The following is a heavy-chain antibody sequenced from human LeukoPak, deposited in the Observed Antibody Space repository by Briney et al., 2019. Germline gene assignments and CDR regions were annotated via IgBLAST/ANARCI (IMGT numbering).Heavy chain of an antibody. CDR3: ARSFWSGYYNS. Sequence: TSETLSLTCAVYGGSFSGYYWSWIRQPPGKGLEWIGEINHSGSTNYNPSLKSRVTISVDTSKNQFSLKLSSVTAADTAVYYCARSFWSGYYNSWGQGTLVTVSS. V-gene: IGHV4-34*01. CDR2: INHSGST. D-gene: IGHD3-3*01. CDR1: GGSFSGYY. J-gene: IGHJ5*02.